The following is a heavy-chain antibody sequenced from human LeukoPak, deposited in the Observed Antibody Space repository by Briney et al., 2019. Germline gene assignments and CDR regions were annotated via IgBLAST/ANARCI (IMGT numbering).Heavy chain of an antibody. CDR3: ARGISDYGDYFDY. CDR2: IYYSGST. D-gene: IGHD4-17*01. J-gene: IGHJ4*02. Sequence: SQTLSLTCTVSGGSISSGCYYWSWIRQHPGKGLEWIGYIYYSGSTYYNPSLKSRVTISVDASKNQFSLKLSSVTAADTAVYYCARGISDYGDYFDYWGQGTLVTVSS. CDR1: GGSISSGCYY. V-gene: IGHV4-31*03.